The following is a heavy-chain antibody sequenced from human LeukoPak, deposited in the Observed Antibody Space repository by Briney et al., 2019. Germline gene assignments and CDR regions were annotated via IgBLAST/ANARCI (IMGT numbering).Heavy chain of an antibody. V-gene: IGHV3-48*04. CDR2: ISSSGSTI. D-gene: IGHD3-10*01. Sequence: GGSLRLSCAASGFTFSSYGMTWVRQAPGKGLEWVSYISSSGSTIYYADSVKGRFTISRDNAKNSLYLQMNSLRAEDTAVYYCARGIYASGSYAVSYFDYWGQGILVTVSP. CDR1: GFTFSSYG. J-gene: IGHJ4*02. CDR3: ARGIYASGSYAVSYFDY.